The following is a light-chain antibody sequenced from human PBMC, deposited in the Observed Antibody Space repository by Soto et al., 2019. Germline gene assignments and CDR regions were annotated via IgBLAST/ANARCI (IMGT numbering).Light chain of an antibody. J-gene: IGLJ3*02. Sequence: SALTQPPSASGSPGQSVTISCTGTSSDVGGYNFVSWYQHHPGKAPKLMIYEVSKRPSGVPDRFSGSKSGNTASLTVSGLQAEEEADYYCSSYAGSNIWVFGGGTKLTVL. CDR3: SSYAGSNIWV. CDR2: EVS. CDR1: SSDVGGYNF. V-gene: IGLV2-8*01.